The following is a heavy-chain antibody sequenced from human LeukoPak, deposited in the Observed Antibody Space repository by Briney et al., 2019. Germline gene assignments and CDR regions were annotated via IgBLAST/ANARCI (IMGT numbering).Heavy chain of an antibody. D-gene: IGHD5-18*01. CDR3: ARAEGTAMVGVRFDY. CDR2: ISYDGSNK. Sequence: GGALRLSCAASGFTFSRYDMHWVRQAPGKGLEWVAVISYDGSNKYYADSVKGRFTISRDTSKNTLYLQMNSLRAEDTAVYYCARAEGTAMVGVRFDYWGQGTLVTVSS. CDR1: GFTFSRYD. J-gene: IGHJ4*02. V-gene: IGHV3-30-3*01.